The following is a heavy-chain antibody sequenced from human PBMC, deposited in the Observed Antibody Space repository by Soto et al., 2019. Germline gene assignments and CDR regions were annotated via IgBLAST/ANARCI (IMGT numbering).Heavy chain of an antibody. CDR3: AKTAGITMVRGVLDS. D-gene: IGHD3-10*01. V-gene: IGHV3-23*01. J-gene: IGHJ4*02. CDR2: ISVSGTYT. Sequence: EVLLLESGGGLVQPGGSLKLSCAASGFTFVSYAMTWVRQAPGKGLEWVSTISVSGTYTYYADSVEGRFTISRDNSKNTLYLQMNGLRAEDTAVYYCAKTAGITMVRGVLDSWGQGTPVTVSS. CDR1: GFTFVSYA.